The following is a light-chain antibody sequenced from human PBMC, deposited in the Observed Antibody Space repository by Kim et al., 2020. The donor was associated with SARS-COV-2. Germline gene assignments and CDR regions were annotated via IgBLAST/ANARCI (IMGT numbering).Light chain of an antibody. CDR3: QVWDGSSDHWV. Sequence: SYELTQPPSVSLAPGETASITCGGDNIGDINVHWYQQRPGQAPVLVISDDSDRPSGIPERFSGSNSGNTATLTINRVEAVDEADYYCQVWDGSSDHWVFG. CDR1: NIGDIN. J-gene: IGLJ3*02. V-gene: IGLV3-21*04. CDR2: DDS.